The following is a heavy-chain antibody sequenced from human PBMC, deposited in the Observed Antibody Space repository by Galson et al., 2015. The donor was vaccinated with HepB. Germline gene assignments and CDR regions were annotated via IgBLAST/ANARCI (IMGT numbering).Heavy chain of an antibody. CDR2: ISGSGGST. V-gene: IGHV3-23*01. J-gene: IGHJ4*02. CDR1: GFTFSSYA. D-gene: IGHD3-10*01. Sequence: SLRLSCAASGFTFSSYAMSWVRQAPGKGLEWVSAISGSGGSTYYADSVKGRFTISRDNSKNTLYLQMNSLRAEDTAVYYCAKRLGRGFGALDYWGQGTLVTVSS. CDR3: AKRLGRGFGALDY.